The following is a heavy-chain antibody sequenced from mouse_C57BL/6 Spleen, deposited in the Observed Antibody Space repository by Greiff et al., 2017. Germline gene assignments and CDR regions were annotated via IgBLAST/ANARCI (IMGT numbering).Heavy chain of an antibody. Sequence: EVKLVESEGGLVQPGSSMKLSCTASGFTFSDYYMAWVRQVPEKGLEWVANINYDGSSTYYLDSLKSRFIISRDNAKNILYLQMSRLKSEDTATXYCARVQYGSSFDYWGQGTTLTVSS. D-gene: IGHD1-1*01. V-gene: IGHV5-16*01. CDR3: ARVQYGSSFDY. J-gene: IGHJ2*01. CDR2: INYDGSST. CDR1: GFTFSDYY.